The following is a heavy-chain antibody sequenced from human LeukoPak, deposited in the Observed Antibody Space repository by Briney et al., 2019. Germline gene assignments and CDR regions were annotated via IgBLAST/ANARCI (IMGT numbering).Heavy chain of an antibody. CDR1: GFTFDDYA. CDR2: ISWNSGSI. J-gene: IGHJ6*02. V-gene: IGHV3-9*01. D-gene: IGHD4-17*01. CDR3: ARGGTVTTSRYYYYGMDV. Sequence: GGSLRLSCAASGFTFDDYAMHWVRQAPGKGLEWVSGISWNSGSIGYADSVKGRFTISRDNSKNTLYLQMNSLRAEDTAVYYCARGGTVTTSRYYYYGMDVWGQGTTVTVSS.